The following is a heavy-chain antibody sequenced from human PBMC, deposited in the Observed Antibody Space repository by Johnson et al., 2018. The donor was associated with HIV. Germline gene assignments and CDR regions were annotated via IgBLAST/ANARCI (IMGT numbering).Heavy chain of an antibody. CDR2: ISYDGSNK. Sequence: SLTLSCVGSGLSFSNFGIHWVRQAPGKGPEWVAVISYDGSNKYYAEPVKGRLTLTRDNSKNTLYLQMNSLRGEDTAVYYCAREARSERSAVAVSDAFDIWGQGTMVTVSS. CDR1: GLSFSNFG. J-gene: IGHJ3*02. D-gene: IGHD6-19*01. V-gene: IGHV3-30*03. CDR3: AREARSERSAVAVSDAFDI.